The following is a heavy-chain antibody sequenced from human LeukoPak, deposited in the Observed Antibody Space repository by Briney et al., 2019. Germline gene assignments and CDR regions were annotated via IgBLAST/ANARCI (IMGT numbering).Heavy chain of an antibody. J-gene: IGHJ6*03. D-gene: IGHD3-10*01. Sequence: SQTLSLTCTVSGGSISSGIYYWSWIRQPAGKGLEWIERIYTSGSTNYNPSLKSRVTISVDTSKNQFSLKLSSVTAADTAVYYCARGRSSMVRGYYYYYMDVWGKGTTVTISS. CDR3: ARGRSSMVRGYYYYYMDV. V-gene: IGHV4-61*02. CDR1: GGSISSGIYY. CDR2: IYTSGST.